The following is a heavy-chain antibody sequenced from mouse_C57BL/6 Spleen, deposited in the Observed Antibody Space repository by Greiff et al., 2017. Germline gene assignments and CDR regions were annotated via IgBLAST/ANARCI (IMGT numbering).Heavy chain of an antibody. Sequence: EVKLMESGGGLVKPGGSLKLSCAASGFTFSDYGMHWVRQAPEEGLEWVAYISGGSSTIYYADTVKGRFTISRDNAKNTLFLQMTSLRAEDTAMYYCARKDYFDYWGQGTTLTVSS. J-gene: IGHJ2*01. CDR1: GFTFSDYG. CDR3: ARKDYFDY. CDR2: ISGGSSTI. V-gene: IGHV5-17*01.